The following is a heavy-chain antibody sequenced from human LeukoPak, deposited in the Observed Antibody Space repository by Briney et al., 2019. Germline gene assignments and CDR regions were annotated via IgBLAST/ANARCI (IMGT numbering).Heavy chain of an antibody. CDR1: GGSISSGGYS. D-gene: IGHD3-16*01. Sequence: TLSLTCAVSGGSISSGGYSWSWIRQPPGKGLEWIGYIYHSGSTYYNPSLKSRVTISVDRSKNQFSLKLSSVTAADTAVYYCARGRGENYLFDYWGQGTLVTVSS. J-gene: IGHJ4*02. CDR3: ARGRGENYLFDY. CDR2: IYHSGST. V-gene: IGHV4-30-2*01.